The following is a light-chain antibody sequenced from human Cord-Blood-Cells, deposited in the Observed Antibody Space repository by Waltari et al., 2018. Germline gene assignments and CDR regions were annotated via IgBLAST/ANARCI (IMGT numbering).Light chain of an antibody. J-gene: IGKJ4*01. V-gene: IGKV4-1*01. CDR3: QQYYSTPPLT. CDR2: WSS. Sequence: DIVMTQSPDSLAVSLGERATINCKSSQSVLYSSNNKNYLAWYQQKPGQPLKLLIYWSSTRESGVPDRFSGSGSGTDFALTISNLQAGDVAVYYCQQYYSTPPLTFGGGTKVESK. CDR1: QSVLYSSNNKNY.